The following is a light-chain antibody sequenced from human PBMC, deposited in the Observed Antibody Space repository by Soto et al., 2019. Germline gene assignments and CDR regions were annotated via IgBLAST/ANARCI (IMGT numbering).Light chain of an antibody. CDR2: DND. Sequence: QSVLTQSPSVSGTPGQRVTMSCSGSTSNIGNNPVNWYQQSPGTAPKLLMYDNDQRPSGVADRFSGSKSGTSASLAITGLQAEDEADYYCQSYDSSLSAVVFGGGTQLTV. J-gene: IGLJ2*01. V-gene: IGLV1-44*01. CDR3: QSYDSSLSAVV. CDR1: TSNIGNNP.